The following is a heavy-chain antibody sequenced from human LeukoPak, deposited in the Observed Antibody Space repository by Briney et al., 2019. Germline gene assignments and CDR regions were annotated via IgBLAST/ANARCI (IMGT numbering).Heavy chain of an antibody. CDR2: IWDDGSNK. CDR3: ARDTYYYDSSGYRYFQH. Sequence: GGSLRLSCAASGFTFSSYGMHWVRQAPGKGLEWVAVIWDDGSNKYYADSVKGRFTISRDNSKNTLYLQMNSLRAEDTAVYYCARDTYYYDSSGYRYFQHWGQGTLVTVSS. CDR1: GFTFSSYG. J-gene: IGHJ1*01. V-gene: IGHV3-33*01. D-gene: IGHD3-22*01.